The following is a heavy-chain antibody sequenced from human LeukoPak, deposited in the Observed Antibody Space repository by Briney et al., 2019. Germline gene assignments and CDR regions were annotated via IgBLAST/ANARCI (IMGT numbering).Heavy chain of an antibody. V-gene: IGHV1-69*01. CDR1: GGTFSSYA. J-gene: IGHJ5*02. CDR3: ARGNCSSTSCYLWFDP. CDR2: IIPIFGTA. Sequence: GSSVKVSCKASGGTFSSYAISWVRQAPGQGLEWMGGIIPIFGTANYAQKFQGRVTITPDESTRTAYMELSRLRSEDTAVYYCARGNCSSTSCYLWFDPWGQGTLVTVSS. D-gene: IGHD2-2*01.